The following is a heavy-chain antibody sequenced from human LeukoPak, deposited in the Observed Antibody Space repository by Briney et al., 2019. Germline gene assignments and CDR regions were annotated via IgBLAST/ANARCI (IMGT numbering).Heavy chain of an antibody. D-gene: IGHD3-9*01. Sequence: GRSLRLFCAASGFTFSSYAMHWVRQAPGKGLEWVAVISYDGSNKYYADSVKGRFTISRDNSKNTLYLQMNRLRAEDTAVYYCARDPYDILTGSKGYFDYWGQGTLVTVSS. CDR2: ISYDGSNK. CDR1: GFTFSSYA. J-gene: IGHJ4*02. V-gene: IGHV3-30*04. CDR3: ARDPYDILTGSKGYFDY.